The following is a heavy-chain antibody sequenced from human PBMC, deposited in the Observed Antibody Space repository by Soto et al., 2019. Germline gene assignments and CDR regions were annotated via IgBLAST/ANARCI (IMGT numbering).Heavy chain of an antibody. V-gene: IGHV3-30-3*01. CDR2: ISYDGSNK. J-gene: IGHJ4*02. CDR3: ARRPVTYYFDY. D-gene: IGHD4-17*01. CDR1: GFTFRNYA. Sequence: QVQLVESGGGVVQPGRSLRLSCAASGFTFRNYAMHWVRQAPGKGLEWVAVISYDGSNKYYADSVKGRFTISRDNSKNTLYLQMNSLRAEDTAVYYCARRPVTYYFDYWGQGTLVTVSS.